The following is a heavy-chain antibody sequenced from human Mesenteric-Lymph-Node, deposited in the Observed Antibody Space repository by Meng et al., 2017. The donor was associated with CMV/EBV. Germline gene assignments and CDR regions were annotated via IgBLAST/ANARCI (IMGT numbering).Heavy chain of an antibody. Sequence: ASVKVSCKASGYTFTAYYMHWVRQTPGQGLEWMGWIYPHSSVTSYAQKFQGRVTMTRDTSTSTVYVELSRLISDDTAVYYCARGRPKYYFYGMDVWGQGTTVTVSS. CDR2: IYPHSSVT. CDR1: GYTFTAYY. D-gene: IGHD2/OR15-2a*01. CDR3: ARGRPKYYFYGMDV. V-gene: IGHV1-2*02. J-gene: IGHJ6*02.